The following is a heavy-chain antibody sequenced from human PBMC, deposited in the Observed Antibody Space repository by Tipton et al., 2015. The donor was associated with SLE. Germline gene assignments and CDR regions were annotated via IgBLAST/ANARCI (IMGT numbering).Heavy chain of an antibody. J-gene: IGHJ4*02. CDR3: VRLRSKVLIDY. Sequence: TLSLTCTVSGGSVSSGGHYWSWIRQHPVKGLEWIGYIYNSGSTYYYPSLKSRITISVDTSKNQFSLEVRSVTAADTAVYYCVRLRSKVLIDYWGQGTLVTVSS. CDR1: GGSVSSGGHY. CDR2: IYNSGST. D-gene: IGHD2-8*01. V-gene: IGHV4-31*03.